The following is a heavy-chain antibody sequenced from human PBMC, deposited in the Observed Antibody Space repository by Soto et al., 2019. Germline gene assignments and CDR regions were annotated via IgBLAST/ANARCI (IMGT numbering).Heavy chain of an antibody. CDR3: ARDARKGDFWSGLAYYYGMDV. D-gene: IGHD3-3*01. J-gene: IGHJ6*02. V-gene: IGHV3-33*01. CDR2: IWYDGSNK. Sequence: PGGSLRLSCAASGFTFSSYGMYWVRQAPGKGLEWVAVIWYDGSNKYYADSVKGRFTISRDNSKNTLYLQMNSLRAEDTAVYYCARDARKGDFWSGLAYYYGMDVWGQGTTVTV. CDR1: GFTFSSYG.